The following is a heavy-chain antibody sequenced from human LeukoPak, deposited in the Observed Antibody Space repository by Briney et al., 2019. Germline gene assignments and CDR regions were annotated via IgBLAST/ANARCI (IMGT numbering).Heavy chain of an antibody. Sequence: ASVKVSCKASGYTFTSYYMHWVRQAPGQGLEWMGIINPSGGSTSYAQKFQGGVTMTRDTSTSTVYMELSSLRSEDTAVYYCARLRYYCSSTSCYKRVRPHYYGMDVWGQGTTVTVSS. CDR1: GYTFTSYY. CDR3: ARLRYYCSSTSCYKRVRPHYYGMDV. CDR2: INPSGGST. D-gene: IGHD2-2*02. J-gene: IGHJ6*02. V-gene: IGHV1-46*01.